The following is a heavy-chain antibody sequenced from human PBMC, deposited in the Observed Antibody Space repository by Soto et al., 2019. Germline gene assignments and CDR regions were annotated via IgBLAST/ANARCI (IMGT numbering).Heavy chain of an antibody. J-gene: IGHJ6*02. CDR2: IGTAGDT. CDR1: GFTFGSYD. V-gene: IGHV3-13*01. D-gene: IGHD6-6*01. Sequence: GGSLRLSCAASGFTFGSYDMHWVRQATGKGLEWVSAIGTAGDTYYPGSVKGRFTISRENAKNSLYLQMNSLRAEDTAVYYCARDARRHYYYYYYGMDVWGQGTTVTVSS. CDR3: ARDARRHYYYYYYGMDV.